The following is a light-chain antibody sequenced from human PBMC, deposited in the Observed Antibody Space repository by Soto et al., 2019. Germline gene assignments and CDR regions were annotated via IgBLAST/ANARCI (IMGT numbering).Light chain of an antibody. J-gene: IGKJ1*01. CDR3: QQYGSSPGT. CDR1: QSGSSSY. Sequence: EIVLTQSPGTQSLSPGERATLPCRASQSGSSSYLAWYQQNPGQAPRLLIYGASSRATGIPDRFSGSGSGTDFTLTISRLEPEDFAVYYCQQYGSSPGTFGQGTKVEIK. V-gene: IGKV3-20*01. CDR2: GAS.